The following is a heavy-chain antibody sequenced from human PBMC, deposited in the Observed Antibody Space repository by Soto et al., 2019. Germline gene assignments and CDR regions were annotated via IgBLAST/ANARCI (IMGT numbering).Heavy chain of an antibody. V-gene: IGHV4-59*01. D-gene: IGHD3-10*01. CDR1: GGSISSYY. CDR2: IYYSGST. Sequence: SETLSLTCTVSGGSISSYYWSWIRQPPGKGLEWIGYIYYSGSTNYNPSLKSRVTISVDTSKNQFSLKLSSVTAADTAVYYCARETTMVRGRWFDPWGQGTLVTVSS. J-gene: IGHJ5*02. CDR3: ARETTMVRGRWFDP.